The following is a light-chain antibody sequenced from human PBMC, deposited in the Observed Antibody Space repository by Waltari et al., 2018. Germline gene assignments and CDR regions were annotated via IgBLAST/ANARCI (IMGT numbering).Light chain of an antibody. CDR3: QQYNNYWT. CDR2: GAS. Sequence: EIVLTQSPGTLSLSPGEGATLSGRASQSVSSSYLAWYQQRPGQAPRLVIYGASTRATDVPARFSGSGSGTEFTLTISSLESEDFAVYYCQQYNNYWTFGQGTKVEIK. CDR1: QSVSSSY. J-gene: IGKJ1*01. V-gene: IGKV3-15*01.